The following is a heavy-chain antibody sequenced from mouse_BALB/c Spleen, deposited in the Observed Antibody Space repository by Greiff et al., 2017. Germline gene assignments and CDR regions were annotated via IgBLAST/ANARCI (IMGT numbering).Heavy chain of an antibody. CDR1: GFTFSSYG. V-gene: IGHV5-6-3*01. Sequence: EVMLVESGGGLVQPGGSLKLSCAASGFTFSSYGMSWVRQTPDKRLELVATINSNGGSTYYPDSVKGRFTISRDNAKNTLYLQMSSLKSEDTAMYYCAREKYYYGSSYPFFDYWGQGTTLTVSS. CDR2: INSNGGST. J-gene: IGHJ2*01. D-gene: IGHD1-1*01. CDR3: AREKYYYGSSYPFFDY.